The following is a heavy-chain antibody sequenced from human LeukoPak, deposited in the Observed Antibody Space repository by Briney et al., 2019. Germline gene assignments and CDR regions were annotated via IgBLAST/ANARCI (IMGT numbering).Heavy chain of an antibody. J-gene: IGHJ4*02. CDR3: VRAVFAAAKMD. Sequence: SETLSLTCAVYGGSFSGYYWSWIRQPPGKGLEWIGEINHSGSTNYNPSLKSRVTISVDTSKNQFSLKLSSVTAADTAVYYCVRAVFAAAKMDWGQGTLVTVSS. CDR2: INHSGST. D-gene: IGHD6-13*01. CDR1: GGSFSGYY. V-gene: IGHV4-34*01.